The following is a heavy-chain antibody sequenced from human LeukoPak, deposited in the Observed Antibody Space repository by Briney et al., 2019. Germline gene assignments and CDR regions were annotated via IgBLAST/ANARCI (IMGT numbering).Heavy chain of an antibody. CDR3: TRLVGATINIRDY. V-gene: IGHV3-73*01. J-gene: IGHJ4*02. CDR1: GFTLRVSA. Sequence: PGGSLRLSCAASGFTLRVSAIHWVRQASGKGLEWVGRVSSEANSYATAYAASVKGRFSIFRDDSKNTAYLQMDSLIREDTAVYYCTRLVGATINIRDYWGQGTLVTVSS. CDR2: VSSEANSYAT. D-gene: IGHD1-26*01.